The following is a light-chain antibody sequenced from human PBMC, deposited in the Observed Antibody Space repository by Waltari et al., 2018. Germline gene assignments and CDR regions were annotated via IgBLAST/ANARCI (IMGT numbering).Light chain of an antibody. CDR1: HDISKY. CDR3: QQFDNLVYT. Sequence: DIQMTQSPSSLSASVGDRVTITCQASHDISKYLNWYQQKPGKAPKLLMYDASNLETGVPSRFSGSGSGTDFSFTISSLPPEDIATYYCQQFDNLVYTFGQGTKLEIK. V-gene: IGKV1-33*01. CDR2: DAS. J-gene: IGKJ2*01.